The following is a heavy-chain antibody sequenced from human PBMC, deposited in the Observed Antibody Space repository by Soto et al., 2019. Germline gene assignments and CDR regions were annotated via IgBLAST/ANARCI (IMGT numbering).Heavy chain of an antibody. D-gene: IGHD1-26*01. CDR3: SKISTTNSQTDY. CDR2: ISYDGGGT. CDR1: GFTFSSCA. V-gene: IGHV3-23*01. Sequence: EVQLLESGGGLVQPGGSLRLSCSGSGFTFSSCAMSWVRQAPGKGLEWVSAISYDGGGTYYADSVKGRFTMSRDNSKNTLYLYKHSLRGEDTAIYYCSKISTTNSQTDYWGQGTLVTVSS. J-gene: IGHJ4*02.